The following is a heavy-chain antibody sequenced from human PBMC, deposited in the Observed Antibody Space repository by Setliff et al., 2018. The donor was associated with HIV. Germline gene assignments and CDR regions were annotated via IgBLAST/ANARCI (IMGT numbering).Heavy chain of an antibody. V-gene: IGHV2-70*04. CDR1: GFSLSASGMR. CDR2: IDWDDDK. CDR3: ARETGATAFDI. J-gene: IGHJ3*02. D-gene: IGHD1-1*01. Sequence: SGPTLVNPTQTLTLTCTFSGFSLSASGMRVSWIRQPPGKALGWLARIDWDDDKFYSTSLKTRLTISKDTSKNQVVLTMTNMDPVDTATYYCARETGATAFDIWGQGTLVTVSS.